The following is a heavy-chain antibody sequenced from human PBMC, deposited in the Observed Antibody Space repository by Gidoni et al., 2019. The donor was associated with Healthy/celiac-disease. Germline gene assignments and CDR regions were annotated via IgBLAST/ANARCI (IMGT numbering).Heavy chain of an antibody. D-gene: IGHD1-26*01. CDR1: GFSRSKARMG. Sequence: QVTVKESGPVLVKPTETLTLTCTVPGFSRSKARMGVRWIRQPPGKALEWLAHIFSNDENSYSTSLKSRLTISTDTSKRQVVLTMTNMDPVDTATYYCARMSEYSGSYYFDYWGQGTLVTVSS. J-gene: IGHJ4*02. CDR2: IFSNDEN. CDR3: ARMSEYSGSYYFDY. V-gene: IGHV2-26*01.